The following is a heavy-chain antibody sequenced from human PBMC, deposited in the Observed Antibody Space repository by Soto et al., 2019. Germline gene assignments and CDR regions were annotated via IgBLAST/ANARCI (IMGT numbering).Heavy chain of an antibody. CDR3: ARDLYYSSGRYFDHDAFDI. Sequence: ASVKVSCKASGYNFTRYGISWVRQAPGQGLEWMGWISPHNDRTKYARRFLDRVTMTTETPTSTVYMELGSLRSDDTAVYYCARDLYYSSGRYFDHDAFDIWGQGTVVTVSS. V-gene: IGHV1-18*01. CDR1: GYNFTRYG. CDR2: ISPHNDRT. D-gene: IGHD6-19*01. J-gene: IGHJ3*02.